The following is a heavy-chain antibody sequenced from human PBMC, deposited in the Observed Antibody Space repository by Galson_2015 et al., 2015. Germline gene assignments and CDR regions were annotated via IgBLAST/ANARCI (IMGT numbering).Heavy chain of an antibody. CDR2: IRCDGSNK. CDR1: GFTFDSYG. V-gene: IGHV3-33*01. D-gene: IGHD6-19*01. CDR3: AREGWLSFDY. J-gene: IGHJ4*02. Sequence: SLRLSCAASGFTFDSYGMNWVRQAPGKGLEWVTDIRCDGSNKYYADSAKGRFTISKDNSKNTLYLQMNSLRAEDTAVYYCAREGWLSFDYWGQGTLVTVSS.